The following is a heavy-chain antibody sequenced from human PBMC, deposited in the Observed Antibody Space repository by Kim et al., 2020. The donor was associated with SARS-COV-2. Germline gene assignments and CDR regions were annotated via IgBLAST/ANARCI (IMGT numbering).Heavy chain of an antibody. D-gene: IGHD3-16*01. Sequence: GGSLRLSCAASGFTLSNNAMTWVRQAPGKGLEWVSDIRGGGDTYYADSAKGRLIFSTDDSPNVTLLQMDSMRADDKALFYYGGHGAFLYWGQGTLVNVSS. V-gene: IGHV3-23*01. CDR1: GFTLSNNA. J-gene: IGHJ4*02. CDR3: GGHGAFLY. CDR2: IRGGGDT.